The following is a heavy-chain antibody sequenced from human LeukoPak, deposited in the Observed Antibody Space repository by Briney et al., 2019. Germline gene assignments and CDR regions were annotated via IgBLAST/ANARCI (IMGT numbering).Heavy chain of an antibody. CDR1: GGTFSSYA. V-gene: IGHV1-69*04. D-gene: IGHD3-3*01. Sequence: ASVKVSCKASGGTFSSYAISWVRQAPGQGLEWMGRIIPILGIANYAQKFQGRVMITADKSTSTAYMELSSLRSEDTAVYYCARGGGSVLRFLEWLPDYWGQGTLVTVSS. J-gene: IGHJ4*02. CDR3: ARGGGSVLRFLEWLPDY. CDR2: IIPILGIA.